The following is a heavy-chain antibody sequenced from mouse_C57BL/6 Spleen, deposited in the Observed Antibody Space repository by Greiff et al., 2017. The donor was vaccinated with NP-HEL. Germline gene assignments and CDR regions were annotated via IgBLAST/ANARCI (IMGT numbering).Heavy chain of an antibody. CDR1: GYAFTNYL. CDR2: INPGSGGT. V-gene: IGHV1-54*01. Sequence: VQLQQSGAELVRPGTSVKVSCKASGYAFTNYLIEWVKQRPGQGLEWIGVINPGSGGTNYNEKFKGKATLTADKSSSTAYMQLSSLTSEDSAVYFCARSGNMIYDGYPHYYAMDYWGQGTSVTVSS. D-gene: IGHD2-3*01. CDR3: ARSGNMIYDGYPHYYAMDY. J-gene: IGHJ4*01.